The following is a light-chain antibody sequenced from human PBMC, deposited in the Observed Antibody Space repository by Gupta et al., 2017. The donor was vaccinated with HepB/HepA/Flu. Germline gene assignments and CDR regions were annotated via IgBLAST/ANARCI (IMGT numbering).Light chain of an antibody. Sequence: DIQMTQSPTSLSASVGDRVTITCRASQTISRNLNWYQQQPGKAPKLLIYGASTLQGGVPSRFSGSGSGTDFTLTISRLQTEDFATYSCQHSDSPPYTFGQGTKLDIK. J-gene: IGKJ2*01. CDR2: GAS. CDR1: QTISRN. CDR3: QHSDSPPYT. V-gene: IGKV1-39*01.